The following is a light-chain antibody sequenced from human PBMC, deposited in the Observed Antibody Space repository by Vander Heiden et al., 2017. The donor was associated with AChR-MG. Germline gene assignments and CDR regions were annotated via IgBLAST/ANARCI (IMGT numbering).Light chain of an antibody. CDR3: QSYDSSLSGHVV. Sequence: QSVLTQPPPVSGAPGQRVTISCTGSSSNIGAGYDVHAYQQLPGTAPKLLSYGNSNRPSGVPDRFSGSKSGTSASLAITGLQAEDEADYYCQSYDSSLSGHVVFGGGTKLTVL. CDR1: SSNIGAGYD. CDR2: GNS. V-gene: IGLV1-40*01. J-gene: IGLJ2*01.